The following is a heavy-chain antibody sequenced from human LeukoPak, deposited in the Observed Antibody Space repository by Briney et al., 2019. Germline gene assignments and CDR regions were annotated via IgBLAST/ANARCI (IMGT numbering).Heavy chain of an antibody. Sequence: PGGSLRLSCAVAGITLSNYGMSWVRQAPGKGLEWVAGIIGSGGGTNYADSVKGRFTISRDNPRNTLYLQMNSLRAEDTAVYFCAKRGVVIRVILVGFHKEAYYFDSWGQGALVTVSS. J-gene: IGHJ4*02. CDR3: AKRGVVIRVILVGFHKEAYYFDS. D-gene: IGHD3-22*01. CDR2: IIGSGGGT. V-gene: IGHV3-23*01. CDR1: GITLSNYG.